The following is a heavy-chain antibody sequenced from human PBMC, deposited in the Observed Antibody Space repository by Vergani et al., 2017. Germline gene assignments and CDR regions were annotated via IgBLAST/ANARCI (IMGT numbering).Heavy chain of an antibody. CDR1: EGTFTTYT. D-gene: IGHD2-21*01. CDR3: AGXCPHCGRNSQLGN. J-gene: IGHJ4*02. V-gene: IGHV1-69*08. CDR2: IIPMFDTT. Sequence: QVHLVQSGGEVKKPGSSVRVSCKASEGTFTTYTFNWVRQAPGQGLEWMGRIIPMFDTTNHAQKFQGRVTLTADKSTNTAYMELSSLRYEDTAVYYCAGXCPHCGRNSQLGNWGQGTLVTVSS.